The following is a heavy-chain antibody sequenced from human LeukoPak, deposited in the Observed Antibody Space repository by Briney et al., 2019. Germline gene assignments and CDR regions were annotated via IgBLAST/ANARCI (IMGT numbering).Heavy chain of an antibody. Sequence: PGGSLRLSCAASGFTFSSYAMSWVRQAPGKGLEWVSYISSSSGAIYYADSVKGRFTISRDNAKNSLSLQMNSLRAEDTAVYYCAREPLDYWGQGTLVIVSS. CDR2: ISSSSGAI. CDR1: GFTFSSYA. CDR3: AREPLDY. V-gene: IGHV3-48*01. J-gene: IGHJ4*02.